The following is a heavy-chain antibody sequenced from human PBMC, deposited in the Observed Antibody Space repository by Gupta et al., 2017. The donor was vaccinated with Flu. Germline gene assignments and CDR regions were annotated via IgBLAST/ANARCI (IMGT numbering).Heavy chain of an antibody. CDR2: ILGSADRT. CDR1: GFSFSTYT. J-gene: IGHJ6*02. CDR3: AKDKIRGDGAWDMDV. V-gene: IGHV3-23*01. D-gene: IGHD1-26*01. Sequence: EVQLLQSGGGLVQPGGSLRLSCAASGFSFSTYTMSWVRQAPGKGLEWVSGILGSADRTYYADSVKGRFTISRDNSKNTLYLQMNILRDEDTAIYYCAKDKIRGDGAWDMDVWGQGTTVTVSS.